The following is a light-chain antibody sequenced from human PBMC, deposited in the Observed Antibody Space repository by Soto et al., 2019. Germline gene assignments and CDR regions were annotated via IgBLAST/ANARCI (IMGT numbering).Light chain of an antibody. CDR2: GAS. Sequence: EIVLTQSPGTLSLSPGERATLSCRASQSVSNSYLAWYQQKPGQAPRLLIYGASSRATGIPDRFSGSGSGTDFALTISRLEPEDFAVYYCHQYGSSLLYTFGQGTKLEIK. J-gene: IGKJ2*01. CDR3: HQYGSSLLYT. V-gene: IGKV3-20*01. CDR1: QSVSNSY.